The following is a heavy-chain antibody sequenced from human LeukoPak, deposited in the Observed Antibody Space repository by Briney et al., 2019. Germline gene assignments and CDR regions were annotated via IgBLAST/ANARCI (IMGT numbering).Heavy chain of an antibody. CDR2: IYYSGST. CDR3: ARARSGSGWYGGRYYFDY. Sequence: SETLSLTCTVSGGSISSYYWGWIRQPPGKGLEWIGYIYYSGSTNYNPSLKSRVTISVDTSKNQFSLKLSSVTAADTAVYYCARARSGSGWYGGRYYFDYWGQGTLVTVSS. J-gene: IGHJ4*02. V-gene: IGHV4-59*01. CDR1: GGSISSYY. D-gene: IGHD6-19*01.